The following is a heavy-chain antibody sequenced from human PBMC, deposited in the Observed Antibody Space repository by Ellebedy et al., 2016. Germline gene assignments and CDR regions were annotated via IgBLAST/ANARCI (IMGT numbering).Heavy chain of an antibody. CDR1: GGSISSYY. CDR3: ARGAFVSSKGY. Sequence: GSLRLSXTVSGGSISSYYWSWIRQPPGKGLEWIGYIYYSGSTTYNPSLKSRVTISVDTSKNQFSLKLSSVTAADTAVYYCARGAFVSSKGYWGQGTLVTVSS. CDR2: IYYSGST. D-gene: IGHD2-2*01. J-gene: IGHJ4*02. V-gene: IGHV4-59*12.